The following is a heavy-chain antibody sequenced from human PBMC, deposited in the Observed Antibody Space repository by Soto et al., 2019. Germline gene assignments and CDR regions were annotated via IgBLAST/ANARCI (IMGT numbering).Heavy chain of an antibody. D-gene: IGHD2-8*01. CDR2: IYPDDSDT. Sequence: GESLKISCKGSGYNFTSYWIGWVRQMPGKGLEWMGIIYPDDSDTTYSPSFQGQVTISVDKSISTAYLQWSSLKASDTAMYYCAGRTNNYYNYGMDVWGQGTTVTVSS. CDR3: AGRTNNYYNYGMDV. J-gene: IGHJ6*02. CDR1: GYNFTSYW. V-gene: IGHV5-51*01.